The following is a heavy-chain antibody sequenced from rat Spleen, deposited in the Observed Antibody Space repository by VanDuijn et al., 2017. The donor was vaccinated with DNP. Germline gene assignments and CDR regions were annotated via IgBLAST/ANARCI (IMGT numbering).Heavy chain of an antibody. CDR1: GFTFSTFP. J-gene: IGHJ2*01. CDR2: ISTSGGGT. Sequence: EVQLVESGGGLVQPGRSMKLSCTASGFTFSTFPMAWVRQAPTKGLEWVAAISTSGGGTYYRDSVKGRFIVSRDNAKSSLYLQMDSLRSEDTATFYCTTDFERGYWGQGVMVTVSS. V-gene: IGHV5-46*01. D-gene: IGHD1-11*01. CDR3: TTDFERGY.